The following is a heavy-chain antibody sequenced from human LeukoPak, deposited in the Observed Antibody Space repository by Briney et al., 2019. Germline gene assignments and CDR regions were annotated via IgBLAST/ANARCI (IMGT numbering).Heavy chain of an antibody. CDR2: INMDGSST. V-gene: IGHV3-74*01. J-gene: IGHJ4*02. CDR1: GFTFSSYW. D-gene: IGHD6-13*01. CDR3: ARDGGMAAANH. Sequence: GGSLRLSCAASGFTFSSYWMHWVRQAPGKGLGWVSRINMDGSSTSYADSVKGRFTISRDNAKNTLYLQMNSLRAEDTAVYYCARDGGMAAANHWGQGTLVTVSS.